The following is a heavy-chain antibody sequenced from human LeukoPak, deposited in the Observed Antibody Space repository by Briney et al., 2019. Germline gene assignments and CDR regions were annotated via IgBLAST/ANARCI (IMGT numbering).Heavy chain of an antibody. J-gene: IGHJ1*01. D-gene: IGHD4-17*01. CDR1: GFTFNDYT. Sequence: GGSLRLSCVASGFTFNDYTMHWVRQAPGKGLEWVSLVNWNGDSTYYIDSVKGRFTISRHNSKNSLYLQMNSLRPEDTAFYYCVKADGGDYAYFQEWGQGTLVTVSS. V-gene: IGHV3-43*01. CDR3: VKADGGDYAYFQE. CDR2: VNWNGDST.